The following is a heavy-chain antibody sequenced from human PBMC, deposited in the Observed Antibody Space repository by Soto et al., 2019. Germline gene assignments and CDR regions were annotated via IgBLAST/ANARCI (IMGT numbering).Heavy chain of an antibody. D-gene: IGHD2-21*01. CDR3: ATSMRHTLDP. V-gene: IGHV3-7*01. CDR2: INQDGSDK. J-gene: IGHJ5*02. Sequence: EVQVVESGGGLVQPGGSLRLSCAASGFTFGIHWMTWVRQVPGKGLEWVANINQDGSDKYYVDSVKGRVIISRDNAKDSLYLQMNSLRVEYTAVYYCATSMRHTLDPWGQGTLVTVS. CDR1: GFTFGIHW.